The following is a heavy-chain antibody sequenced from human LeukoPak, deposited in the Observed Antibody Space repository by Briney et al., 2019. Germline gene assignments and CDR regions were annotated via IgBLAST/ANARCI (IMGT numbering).Heavy chain of an antibody. CDR3: ARVGSSSWYDYYFXX. J-gene: IGHJ4*02. D-gene: IGHD6-13*01. Sequence: ISSSSSYIYYADSVKGRFTISRDNAKNSLYLQMNSLRAEDTAVYYCARVGSSSWYDYYFXXWGXXT. CDR2: ISSSSSYI. V-gene: IGHV3-21*01.